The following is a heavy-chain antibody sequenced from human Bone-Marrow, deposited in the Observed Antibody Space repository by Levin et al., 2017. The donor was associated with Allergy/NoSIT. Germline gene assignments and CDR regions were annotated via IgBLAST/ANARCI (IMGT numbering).Heavy chain of an antibody. J-gene: IGHJ6*02. D-gene: IGHD2-15*01. CDR3: AKDREECSDRSATYGMDV. Sequence: YGDDVKGRFSISRDNSKNTVYLQMNSLRSEDTAVYYCAKDREECSDRSATYGMDVWGQGTAVTVS. V-gene: IGHV3-30*02.